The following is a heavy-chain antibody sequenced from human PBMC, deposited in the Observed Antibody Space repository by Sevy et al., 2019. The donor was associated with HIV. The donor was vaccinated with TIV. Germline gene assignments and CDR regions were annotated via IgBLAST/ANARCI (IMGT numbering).Heavy chain of an antibody. CDR1: GYTFTSYG. CDR3: AKDRIRSSSWSAYYYYYYMDV. D-gene: IGHD6-13*01. CDR2: ISAYNGNT. J-gene: IGHJ6*03. Sequence: ASVKVSCKASGYTFTSYGISWVRQAPGQGLEWMGWISAYNGNTNYAQKLQGRVTMTTDTSTSTAYMGLRSLGSDDTAVYYCAKDRIRSSSWSAYYYYYYMDVWGKGTTVTVSS. V-gene: IGHV1-18*01.